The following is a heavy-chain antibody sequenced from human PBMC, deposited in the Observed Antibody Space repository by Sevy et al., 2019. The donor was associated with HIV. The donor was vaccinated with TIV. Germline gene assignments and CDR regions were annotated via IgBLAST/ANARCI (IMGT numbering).Heavy chain of an antibody. V-gene: IGHV3-48*03. J-gene: IGHJ4*02. CDR2: ISNSGTTR. CDR1: AFTFSSYE. D-gene: IGHD4-17*01. Sequence: GGSLRLSCAASAFTFSSYEMNWVRQAPGKGLEWVSYISNSGTTRSYSDSVRGRFTISRDNAGNSLYLQMKSLRAEDTAVYYCARDLPPSATTVAHFDYWGQGTLVTVSS. CDR3: ARDLPPSATTVAHFDY.